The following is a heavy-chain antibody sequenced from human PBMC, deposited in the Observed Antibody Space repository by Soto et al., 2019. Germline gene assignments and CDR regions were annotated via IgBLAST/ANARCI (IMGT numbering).Heavy chain of an antibody. J-gene: IGHJ3*02. CDR1: GLTVSSNY. Sequence: GGGLIQPGGSLRLSCAASGLTVSSNYMNWVRQAPGKGLEWVSVLYSGGSTHYAGSVKGRFIISRDNSKNTLYLQMNSLRVEDTAVYYCARDRPGDEGDGFDIRGHGTMVTVSS. V-gene: IGHV3-53*01. CDR2: LYSGGST. CDR3: ARDRPGDEGDGFDI. D-gene: IGHD3-10*01.